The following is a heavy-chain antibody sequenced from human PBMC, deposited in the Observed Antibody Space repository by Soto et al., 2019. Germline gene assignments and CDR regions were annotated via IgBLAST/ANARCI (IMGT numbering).Heavy chain of an antibody. D-gene: IGHD1-26*01. CDR2: IIPIFGTA. J-gene: IGHJ6*02. CDR3: ERRKWTDYYYYGMDV. Sequence: SVKVSCKASGGTFSSYAISWVRQAPGQGLEWMGGIIPIFGTANYAQKFQGRVTITADESTSTAYMELSSLRSEDTAVYYCERRKWTDYYYYGMDVWGQGTTVNVSS. V-gene: IGHV1-69*13. CDR1: GGTFSSYA.